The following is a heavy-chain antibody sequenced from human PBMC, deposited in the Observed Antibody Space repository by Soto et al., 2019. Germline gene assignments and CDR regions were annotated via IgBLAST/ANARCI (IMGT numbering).Heavy chain of an antibody. CDR1: GGTFSSYT. CDR3: ARTRYRSDDAFDI. J-gene: IGHJ3*02. V-gene: IGHV1-69*02. Sequence: GASVKVSCKASGGTFSSYTISWVRQAPGQGLEWMGRIIPILGIANYAQKFQGRVTITADKSTSTAYMELSSLRSEDTAVYYCARTRYRSDDAFDIWGQGTMVTVSS. D-gene: IGHD1-1*01. CDR2: IIPILGIA.